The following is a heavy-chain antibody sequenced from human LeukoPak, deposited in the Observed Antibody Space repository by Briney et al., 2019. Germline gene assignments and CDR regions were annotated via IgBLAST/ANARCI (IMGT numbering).Heavy chain of an antibody. J-gene: IGHJ4*02. V-gene: IGHV3-33*01. Sequence: PGGSLRLSCVASRFIFSTYGIHWVRQAPGKGLEWVAVIWYDGSNRFYADSVKGRFTISRDDSKNTLYLQMDSLRVEDTAVYYCVRDDHSGTSYVWGQGTLVTVSS. CDR3: VRDDHSGTSYV. CDR2: IWYDGSNR. CDR1: RFIFSTYG. D-gene: IGHD1-26*01.